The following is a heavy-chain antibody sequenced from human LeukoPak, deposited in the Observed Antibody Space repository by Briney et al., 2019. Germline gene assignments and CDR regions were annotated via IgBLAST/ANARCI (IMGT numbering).Heavy chain of an antibody. D-gene: IGHD5-24*01. Sequence: SETLSLTCTVSGGSISSSSYYWGWIRQPPGKGLEWIGSIYYSGSTYYNPSLKSRVTISVDTSKNQFSLKLSSVTAADTAVYYCARLGPVEMATIALDYWGQGTPVTVSS. CDR2: IYYSGST. CDR3: ARLGPVEMATIALDY. CDR1: GGSISSSSYY. V-gene: IGHV4-39*01. J-gene: IGHJ4*02.